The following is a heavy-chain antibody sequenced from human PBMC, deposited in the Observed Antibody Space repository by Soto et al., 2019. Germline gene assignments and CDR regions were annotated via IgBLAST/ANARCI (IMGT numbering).Heavy chain of an antibody. CDR2: IYYSGST. Sequence: NPSETLSLTCTVSGGSISSSSYYWGWIRQPPGKGLEWIGSIYYSGSTYYNPSLKSRVTISVDTSKNQFSLKLSSVTAADTAVYYCARGFYGAPGYMDVWGKGTTVTVSS. V-gene: IGHV4-39*01. CDR1: GGSISSSSYY. J-gene: IGHJ6*03. D-gene: IGHD4-17*01. CDR3: ARGFYGAPGYMDV.